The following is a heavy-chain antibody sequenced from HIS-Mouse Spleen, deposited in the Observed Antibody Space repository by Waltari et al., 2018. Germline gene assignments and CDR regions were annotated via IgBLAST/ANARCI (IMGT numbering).Heavy chain of an antibody. J-gene: IGHJ5*02. CDR3: ARSAFRAGKSGSLKNWFDP. Sequence: QVQLVQSGAEVKKPGASVKVSCKASGYTFTGYYMHWVRPAPGQGLEWMGWINTNSGGTNYAQKFQGRVTMTRDTSISPAYMELSRLRSDDTAVYYCARSAFRAGKSGSLKNWFDPWGQGTLVTVSS. D-gene: IGHD1-26*01. CDR2: INTNSGGT. V-gene: IGHV1-2*02. CDR1: GYTFTGYY.